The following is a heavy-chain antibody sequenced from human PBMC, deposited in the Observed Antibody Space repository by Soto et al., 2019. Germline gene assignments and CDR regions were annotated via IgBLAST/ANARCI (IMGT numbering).Heavy chain of an antibody. J-gene: IGHJ4*02. CDR2: ISSNGGST. Sequence: EVQLVESGGGLVQPGGSLRLSCAASGFTFSSYAMHWVRKAPGKGLEYVSTISSNGGSTYYANSVKGRFTISRDNSKNTLYLQMGSLRAEDMAVYYCAREGGDSSGWYGGYYFDYWGQGTLVTVSS. D-gene: IGHD6-19*01. CDR1: GFTFSSYA. CDR3: AREGGDSSGWYGGYYFDY. V-gene: IGHV3-64*01.